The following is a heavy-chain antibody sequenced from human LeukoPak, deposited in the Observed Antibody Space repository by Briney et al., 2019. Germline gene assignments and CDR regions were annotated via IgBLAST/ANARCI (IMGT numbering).Heavy chain of an antibody. Sequence: GGSLRLSCTASGLTFSNYATTWVRQAPGKGLEWVSSFTGSGRGTYYADSVKGRFSVSRDNSQNTVFLHMNSLRADDTALYYCSKDPNGDYVGAFDMWGPGTMVTVSS. V-gene: IGHV3-23*01. CDR2: FTGSGRGT. CDR1: GLTFSNYA. J-gene: IGHJ3*02. CDR3: SKDPNGDYVGAFDM. D-gene: IGHD4-17*01.